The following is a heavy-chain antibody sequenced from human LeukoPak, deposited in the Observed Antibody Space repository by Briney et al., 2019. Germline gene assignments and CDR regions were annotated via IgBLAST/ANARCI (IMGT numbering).Heavy chain of an antibody. V-gene: IGHV4-4*07. Sequence: SETLSRTCTVSGGSISSYYWSWIRQPAGKGLEWIGRIYTSGSTNYNPSLKSRVTMSVDTSKNQFSLKLSSVTAADTAVYYCARVNIVVVPAAMTTPFGAFDIWGQGTMVTVSS. J-gene: IGHJ3*02. CDR1: GGSISSYY. D-gene: IGHD2-2*01. CDR2: IYTSGST. CDR3: ARVNIVVVPAAMTTPFGAFDI.